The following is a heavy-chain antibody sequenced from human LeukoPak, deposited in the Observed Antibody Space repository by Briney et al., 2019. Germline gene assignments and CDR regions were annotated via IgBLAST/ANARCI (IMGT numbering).Heavy chain of an antibody. J-gene: IGHJ4*02. CDR1: GFTLSNAW. CDR2: IKSKTDGGTT. V-gene: IGHV3-15*01. Sequence: GGSLRLSCAASGFTLSNAWMSWVRQAPGKGLEWVGRIKSKTDGGTTDYAAPVKGRFTISRDDSKNTLYLQMNSLKTEDTAVYYCTTVPLYCGGDCYLDYWGQGTLVTVSS. D-gene: IGHD2-21*02. CDR3: TTVPLYCGGDCYLDY.